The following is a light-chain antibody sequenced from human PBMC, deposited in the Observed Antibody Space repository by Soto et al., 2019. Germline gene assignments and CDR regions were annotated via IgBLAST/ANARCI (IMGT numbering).Light chain of an antibody. CDR3: QHSYNTPPT. CDR1: QSIDTF. CDR2: AAS. Sequence: DIQMTQSPSSLSASVGDRVTISCRASQSIDTFLNWYQQKPGKAPKLLVYAASSLQSWVASRFSGSGSGTDFTLTISSLQAEDLAIYYCQHSYNTPPTFGQGTKVEIK. J-gene: IGKJ1*01. V-gene: IGKV1-39*01.